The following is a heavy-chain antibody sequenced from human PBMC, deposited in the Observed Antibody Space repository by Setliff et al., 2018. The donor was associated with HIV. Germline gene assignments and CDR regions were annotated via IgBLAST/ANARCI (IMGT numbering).Heavy chain of an antibody. D-gene: IGHD3-16*02. CDR1: GFTFGDYA. J-gene: IGHJ1*01. CDR2: IRSKVYGGTT. Sequence: GGSLRLSCTASGFTFGDYAMSWVRQAPGKELEWVGFIRSKVYGGTTEYAASVKGRFTISRDDSKSIAYLQMNSLKSEDTAVYYCTRDAVWGSYRPSYFQHWGQGTLVTVSS. V-gene: IGHV3-49*04. CDR3: TRDAVWGSYRPSYFQH.